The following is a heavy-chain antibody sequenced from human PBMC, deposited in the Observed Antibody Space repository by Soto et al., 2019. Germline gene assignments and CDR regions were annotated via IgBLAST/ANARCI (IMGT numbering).Heavy chain of an antibody. CDR1: GFTFSSYA. D-gene: IGHD6-19*01. CDR3: ASRSSGWDFDY. Sequence: EVQLLESGGGLVQPGGSLRLSCAASGFTFSSYAMNWVRQAPGKGLEWVSVISGSGDSTYYADSVKGRFTISRDNSKKTLYLQMNSLRAEDTAVYYCASRSSGWDFDYWGQGTLVTVSS. J-gene: IGHJ4*02. CDR2: ISGSGDST. V-gene: IGHV3-23*01.